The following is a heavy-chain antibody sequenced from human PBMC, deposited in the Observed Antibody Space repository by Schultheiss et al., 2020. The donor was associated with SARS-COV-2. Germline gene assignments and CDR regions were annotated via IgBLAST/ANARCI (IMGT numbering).Heavy chain of an antibody. Sequence: SETLSLTCTVSGASISSGGYYWTWVRQKPGKGLEWLGYIYDSGSTQHNPSLKSRLVMSIDTSKNQFSMRLTSVTAADTDVYYCATFPSGFLYFDYWGQGTPVTVSS. J-gene: IGHJ4*02. CDR1: GASISSGGYY. CDR3: ATFPSGFLYFDY. D-gene: IGHD5-12*01. CDR2: IYDSGST. V-gene: IGHV4-31*03.